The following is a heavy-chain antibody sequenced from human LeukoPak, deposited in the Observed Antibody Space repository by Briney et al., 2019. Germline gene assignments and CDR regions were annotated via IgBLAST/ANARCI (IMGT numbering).Heavy chain of an antibody. CDR2: IYSGCST. V-gene: IGHV3-66*01. CDR1: RFTVSSNY. D-gene: IGHD6-6*01. CDR3: ARDLPPYSSSSTFDY. Sequence: AVSRRLSCPASRFTVSSNYMSWVRQAPGKGLEGVSLIYSGCSTYYANSVKGSINISRDNSNKTLYIQMNSLRAEDTAVYYCARDLPPYSSSSTFDYWGQGTQVTVSS. J-gene: IGHJ4*02.